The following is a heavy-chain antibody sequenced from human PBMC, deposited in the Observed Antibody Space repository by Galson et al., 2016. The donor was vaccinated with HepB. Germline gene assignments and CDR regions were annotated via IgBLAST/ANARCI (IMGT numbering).Heavy chain of an antibody. V-gene: IGHV3-23*01. Sequence: SLRLSCAASGFTFSSYAMHWVRQAPGKGLDWVSTISGSGGETHYADSVKGRFTFSRDNSKNTMYVQMTSLKAEDTAVYYCASGTTVTTSNSFWYFDLWGRGTLVTVSS. CDR2: ISGSGGET. CDR3: ASGTTVTTSNSFWYFDL. D-gene: IGHD4-17*01. CDR1: GFTFSSYA. J-gene: IGHJ2*01.